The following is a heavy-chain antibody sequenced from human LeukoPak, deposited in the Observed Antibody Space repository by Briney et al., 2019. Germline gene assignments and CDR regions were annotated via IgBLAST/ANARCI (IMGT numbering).Heavy chain of an antibody. CDR3: ARHRAGTLIDY. CDR2: IYHSGST. Sequence: SETLSLTCAVSGYSISSVYYWGWIRQPPGKGLEWIGSIYHSGSTYYNPSLKSRVTISVDTSKNQFSLKLSSVTAADTAVYYCARHRAGTLIDYWGQGTLVTVSS. V-gene: IGHV4-38-2*01. CDR1: GYSISSVYY. J-gene: IGHJ4*02. D-gene: IGHD1-1*01.